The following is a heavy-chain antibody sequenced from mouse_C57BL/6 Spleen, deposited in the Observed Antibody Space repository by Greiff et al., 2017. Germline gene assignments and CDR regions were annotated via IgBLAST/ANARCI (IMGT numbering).Heavy chain of an antibody. CDR1: GFTFSSYA. J-gene: IGHJ3*01. D-gene: IGHD2-5*01. V-gene: IGHV5-4*01. CDR2: ISDGGSYT. CDR3: AREGVYSNSAWFAY. Sequence: EVKLVESGGGLVKPGGSLKLSCAASGFTFSSYAMSWVRQTPEKRLEWVATISDGGSYTYYPDNVQGRFTISRDNAKNNLYLQMSHLKSEETAMYYGAREGVYSNSAWFAYWGEGTLVTVSA.